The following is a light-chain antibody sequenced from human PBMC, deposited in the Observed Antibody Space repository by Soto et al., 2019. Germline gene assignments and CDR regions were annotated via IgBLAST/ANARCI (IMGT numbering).Light chain of an antibody. CDR1: SSDVGGYNY. CDR3: NSYAGGDSFDVI. CDR2: DVT. J-gene: IGLJ2*01. V-gene: IGLV2-8*01. Sequence: QSVLTQPASVSGSPGQSITISCTGTSSDVGGYNYVSWYQQYPGKAPKLIIYDVTERPSGVPDRFSGSKSGNTASLTVSGLRADDEAVYYCNSYAGGDSFDVIFGGGTKVTVL.